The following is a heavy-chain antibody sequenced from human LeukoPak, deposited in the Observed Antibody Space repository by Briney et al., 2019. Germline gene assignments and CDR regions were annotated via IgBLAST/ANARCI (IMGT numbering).Heavy chain of an antibody. Sequence: ASVKVSCKASGYTFTGYYMHWVRQAPGQGLEWMGWINPNSGGTNYAQKFQGRVTMTRDTSISTAYMELSRLRSDDTAVYYCARALVRVAATSEGGYWGQGTLVTVSS. CDR2: INPNSGGT. CDR1: GYTFTGYY. J-gene: IGHJ4*02. V-gene: IGHV1-2*02. D-gene: IGHD2-15*01. CDR3: ARALVRVAATSEGGY.